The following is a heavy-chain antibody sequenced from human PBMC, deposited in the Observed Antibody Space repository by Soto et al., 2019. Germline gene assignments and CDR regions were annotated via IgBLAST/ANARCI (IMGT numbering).Heavy chain of an antibody. CDR3: THRPTVTTSYCHYNY. Sequence: QITLRESGPTLVKPTQTLTLTCTFSGFSLSTNGVGVAWIRQPPGKALEWLALIFGDGGERYSPSLKSRLTITKDTSRNQVVLTMTNIDPVDTATYYCTHRPTVTTSYCHYNYWGPGILVTVSS. D-gene: IGHD4-17*01. CDR1: GFSLSTNGVG. V-gene: IGHV2-5*02. CDR2: IFGDGGE. J-gene: IGHJ4*02.